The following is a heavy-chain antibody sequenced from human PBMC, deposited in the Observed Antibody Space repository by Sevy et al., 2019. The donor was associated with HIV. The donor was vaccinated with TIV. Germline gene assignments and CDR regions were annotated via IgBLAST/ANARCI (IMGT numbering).Heavy chain of an antibody. CDR1: GFTFSSYA. J-gene: IGHJ4*02. Sequence: GGSLRLSCAASGFTFSSYAMSWVRLAPGKGLEWVSAISGSGGSTYYADSVKGRFTISRDNSKNTLYLQMNSLRAEDTAVYYCAKRGYCSGGSCYPFDYWGQGTLVTVSS. D-gene: IGHD2-15*01. CDR3: AKRGYCSGGSCYPFDY. CDR2: ISGSGGST. V-gene: IGHV3-23*01.